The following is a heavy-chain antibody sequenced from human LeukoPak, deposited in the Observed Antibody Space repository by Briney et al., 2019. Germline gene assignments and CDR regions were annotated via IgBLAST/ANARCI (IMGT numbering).Heavy chain of an antibody. V-gene: IGHV1-18*01. CDR3: ARGPGRYYYMDV. Sequence: ASVKVSCKASGYTFTGYYMHWVRQAPGQGLEWMGWISAYNGNTNYAQKLQGRVTMTTDTSTSTAYMELRSLRSDDTAVYYCARGPGRYYYMDVWGKGTTVTVSS. CDR2: ISAYNGNT. CDR1: GYTFTGYY. J-gene: IGHJ6*03.